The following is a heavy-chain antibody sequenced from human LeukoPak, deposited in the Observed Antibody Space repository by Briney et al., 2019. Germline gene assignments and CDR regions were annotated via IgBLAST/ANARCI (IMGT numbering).Heavy chain of an antibody. D-gene: IGHD2-2*01. V-gene: IGHV3-11*04. CDR2: ISSSGSTI. J-gene: IGHJ3*02. CDR3: ARDRRYCSSTSCSSDAFDI. CDR1: GFTFSDYY. Sequence: PGGSLRLSCAASGFTFSDYYMSWIRQAPGKGLEWVSYISSSGSTIYYADSVKGRFTISRDNAKNSLYLQMNSLRAEDTAVYYCARDRRYCSSTSCSSDAFDIWGQGTMVTVSS.